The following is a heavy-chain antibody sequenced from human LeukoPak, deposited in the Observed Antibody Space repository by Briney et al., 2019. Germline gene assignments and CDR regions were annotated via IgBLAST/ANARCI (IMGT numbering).Heavy chain of an antibody. J-gene: IGHJ6*03. CDR2: ISSTSSYI. Sequence: GGSLRLSCAASGFTFSDYNINWVRQAPGKGLEWVSSISSTSSYIYYADSVKGRFTISRDNSKNTLYLQMNSLRAEDTAVYYCARVALDCSGGSCYSGYYYYMDVWGKGTTVTVSS. V-gene: IGHV3-21*01. CDR1: GFTFSDYN. CDR3: ARVALDCSGGSCYSGYYYYMDV. D-gene: IGHD2-15*01.